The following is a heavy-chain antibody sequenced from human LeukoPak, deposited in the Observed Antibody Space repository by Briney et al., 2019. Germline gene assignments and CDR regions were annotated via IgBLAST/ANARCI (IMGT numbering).Heavy chain of an antibody. CDR3: ARGVVIEYSSSYYFDY. V-gene: IGHV3-21*01. Sequence: GGSLVLSCPASGFIFSNYGMNWVRQAPGKGLEWVSSISSSSSYIYYADSVKGRFTISRDNAKNSLYLQMNSLRAEDTAVYYCARGVVIEYSSSYYFDYWGQGTLVTVSS. D-gene: IGHD6-6*01. CDR2: ISSSSSYI. J-gene: IGHJ4*02. CDR1: GFIFSNYG.